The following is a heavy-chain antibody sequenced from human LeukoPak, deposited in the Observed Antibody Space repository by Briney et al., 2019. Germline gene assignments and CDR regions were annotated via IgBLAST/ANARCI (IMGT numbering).Heavy chain of an antibody. CDR3: AICIVGSCYSEAGGGFDY. J-gene: IGHJ4*02. CDR1: GYTFTSYD. Sequence: ASVKVSCKASGYTFTSYDINWVRQATGQGLEWMGWMNPNSGNTGYAQKFQGRVTMTRNTSISTAYMELSSLRSEDAAVYYCAICIVGSCYSEAGGGFDYWGQGTLVTVSS. V-gene: IGHV1-8*01. D-gene: IGHD2-15*01. CDR2: MNPNSGNT.